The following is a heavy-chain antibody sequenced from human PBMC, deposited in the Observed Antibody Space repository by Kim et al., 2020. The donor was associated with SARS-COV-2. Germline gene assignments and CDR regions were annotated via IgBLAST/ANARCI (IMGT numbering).Heavy chain of an antibody. CDR3: VSIWQDYTGVCD. CDR2: IAPGGTGI. V-gene: IGHV3-23*01. J-gene: IGHJ1*01. Sequence: GGSLRLSCAAAGFNFASYSMTWVRQPPGKGLEWVSVIAPGGTGIHYADSVKGRFTISRDNSKNTLYLQMDSLRDEDSAVYYCVSIWQDYTGVCDCGQGT. D-gene: IGHD2-8*02. CDR1: GFNFASYS.